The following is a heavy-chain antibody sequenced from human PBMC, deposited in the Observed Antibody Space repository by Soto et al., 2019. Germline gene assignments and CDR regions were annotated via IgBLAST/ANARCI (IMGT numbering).Heavy chain of an antibody. V-gene: IGHV4-30-2*01. J-gene: IGHJ4*02. CDR2: IYHSGST. D-gene: IGHD3-9*01. CDR1: GGSISSGGYS. Sequence: KPSETLSLTCAVSGGSISSGGYSWSWIRQPPGKGLEWIGYIYHSGSTYYNPSLKSRVTISVDRSKNQFSLKLSSVTAADTAVYYCARGITIFPYFDYWGQGTLVTVSS. CDR3: ARGITIFPYFDY.